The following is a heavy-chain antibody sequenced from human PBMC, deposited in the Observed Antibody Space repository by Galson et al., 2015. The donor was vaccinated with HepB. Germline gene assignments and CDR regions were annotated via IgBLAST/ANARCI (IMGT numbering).Heavy chain of an antibody. CDR3: ARGFSLPRYYYDSSGPGDY. CDR2: ISSSGSTI. D-gene: IGHD3-22*01. CDR1: GFTFSDYY. V-gene: IGHV3-11*01. Sequence: SLRLSCAASGFTFSDYYMSWIRQAPGKGLEWVSYISSSGSTIYHADSVKGRFTISRDNAKNSLYLQMNSLRAEDTAVYYCARGFSLPRYYYDSSGPGDYWGQGTLVTVSS. J-gene: IGHJ4*02.